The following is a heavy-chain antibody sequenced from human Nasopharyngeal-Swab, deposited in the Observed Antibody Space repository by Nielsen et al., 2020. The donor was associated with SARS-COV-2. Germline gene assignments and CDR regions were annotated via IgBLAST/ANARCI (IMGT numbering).Heavy chain of an antibody. D-gene: IGHD1-1*01. V-gene: IGHV3-74*01. CDR3: ARDSPWQELDY. CDR1: GFSFSIYW. J-gene: IGHJ4*02. Sequence: GESLKISCAASGFSFSIYWMHWVRQPPGKGRVWVSGISSDESTTTYAASVKGRFTISRDNTKNTLYLQMNSLRAEDTAVYYCARDSPWQELDYWGQVTLVTVSS. CDR2: ISSDESTT.